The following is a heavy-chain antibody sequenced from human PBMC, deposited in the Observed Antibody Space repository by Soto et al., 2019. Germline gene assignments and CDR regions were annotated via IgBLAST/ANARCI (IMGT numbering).Heavy chain of an antibody. Sequence: QVQLQESGPGLVKPSQTLSLTCTVSGGSITSSGYYWSWIRQHPGEGLEWIGFTSNSGSTSYNPSRKSRVTISVETSSNQFSLSLKSVTAADTAVYYCARGGGSTKVDYWGQGTLVTVSP. J-gene: IGHJ4*02. D-gene: IGHD2-2*01. V-gene: IGHV4-31*03. CDR2: TSNSGST. CDR1: GGSITSSGYY. CDR3: ARGGGSTKVDY.